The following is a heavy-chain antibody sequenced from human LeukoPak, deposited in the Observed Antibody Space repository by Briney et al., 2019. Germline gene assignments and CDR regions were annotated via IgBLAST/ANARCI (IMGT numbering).Heavy chain of an antibody. Sequence: ASVKVSCKASGYTFTSYYMHWVRQAPGQGLEWMGIINPSGGSTSYAQKFQGRVTMTRDMSTSTVYMELSSLRSEDTAAYYCARRGTYYYDSSGPNEGFDYWGQGTLVTVSS. CDR1: GYTFTSYY. D-gene: IGHD3-22*01. CDR3: ARRGTYYYDSSGPNEGFDY. J-gene: IGHJ4*02. CDR2: INPSGGST. V-gene: IGHV1-46*01.